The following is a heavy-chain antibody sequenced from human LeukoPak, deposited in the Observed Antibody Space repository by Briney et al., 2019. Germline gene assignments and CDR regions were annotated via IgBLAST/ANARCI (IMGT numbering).Heavy chain of an antibody. CDR3: AKEPAFIVVPAASFDY. CDR1: GFTFSSYA. V-gene: IGHV3-23*01. Sequence: GGSLRLSCAASGFTFSSYAMSWVRQAPGKGLEWVSAISGSGGSTYYADSVKGRFTISRDNSKNTLYLQMNSLRAEDTAVYYCAKEPAFIVVPAASFDYWGQGTLVTVSS. CDR2: ISGSGGST. J-gene: IGHJ4*02. D-gene: IGHD2-2*01.